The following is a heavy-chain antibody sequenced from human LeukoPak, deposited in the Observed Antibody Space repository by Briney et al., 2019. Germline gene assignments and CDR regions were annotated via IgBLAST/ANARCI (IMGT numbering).Heavy chain of an antibody. CDR1: GFTFSSYA. Sequence: GRSLRLSCATSGFTFSSYAMHWVRQAPGKGLEWVSAISGSGGSTYYADSVKGRFTISRDNSKNTLYLQMNSLRAEDTAVYYCAKRLGAVAATDYFDYWGQGTLVTVSS. CDR2: ISGSGGST. CDR3: AKRLGAVAATDYFDY. V-gene: IGHV3-23*01. D-gene: IGHD6-19*01. J-gene: IGHJ4*02.